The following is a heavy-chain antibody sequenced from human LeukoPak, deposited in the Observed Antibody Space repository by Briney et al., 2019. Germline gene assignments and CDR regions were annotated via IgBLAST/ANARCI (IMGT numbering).Heavy chain of an antibody. CDR3: ARDRPRDIVVVVATTDAFDI. Sequence: PGGSLRLSCAASGFTFSSYSMNWVRQAPGKGLEWVSSISSSSSNIYYADSVKGRFTISRDNAKNSLYLQMNSLRAEDTAVYYCARDRPRDIVVVVATTDAFDIWGQGTMVTVSS. CDR1: GFTFSSYS. V-gene: IGHV3-21*01. J-gene: IGHJ3*02. CDR2: ISSSSSNI. D-gene: IGHD2-15*01.